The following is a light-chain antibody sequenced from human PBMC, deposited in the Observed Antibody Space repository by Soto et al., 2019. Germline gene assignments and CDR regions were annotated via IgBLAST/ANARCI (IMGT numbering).Light chain of an antibody. CDR2: EVS. Sequence: ALTQPASVSGSPGQSITISCTGTSSDVGSYNLVSWYQQHPGKAPKLMIYEVSKRPSGVSNRFSGSKSGNTASLTISGLQAEDEADYYCCSYAGSWVFGGGTKVTVL. CDR3: CSYAGSWV. J-gene: IGLJ3*02. V-gene: IGLV2-23*02. CDR1: SSDVGSYNL.